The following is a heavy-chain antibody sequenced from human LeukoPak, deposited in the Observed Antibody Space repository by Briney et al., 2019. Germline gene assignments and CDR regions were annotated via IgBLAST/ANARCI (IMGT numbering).Heavy chain of an antibody. CDR1: GGSFSGYY. J-gene: IGHJ4*02. CDR3: ARAWGGSGKFDY. CDR2: INHSGST. D-gene: IGHD3-16*01. V-gene: IGHV4-34*01. Sequence: SETLSLTCAVYGGSFSGYYWSWIRQPPGKGLEWIGEINHSGSTNYNPSLKSRVTISVDTSKNQSSLKLSSVTAADTAVYYCARAWGGSGKFDYWGQGTLVTVSS.